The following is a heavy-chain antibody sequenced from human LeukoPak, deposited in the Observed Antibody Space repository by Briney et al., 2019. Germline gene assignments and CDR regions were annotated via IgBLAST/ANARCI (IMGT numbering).Heavy chain of an antibody. J-gene: IGHJ4*02. Sequence: SETLSLTCTVSGGSISSGGYYWSWIRQHPGKGLEWIGYIYYSGSTYYNPSLKSRVTISVDTSKNQFSLKLSSVTAADTAVYYCARVTKNFWRGYHFFHPDYWGQGTLATVSS. D-gene: IGHD3-3*01. CDR2: IYYSGST. CDR3: ARVTKNFWRGYHFFHPDY. V-gene: IGHV4-31*03. CDR1: GGSISSGGYY.